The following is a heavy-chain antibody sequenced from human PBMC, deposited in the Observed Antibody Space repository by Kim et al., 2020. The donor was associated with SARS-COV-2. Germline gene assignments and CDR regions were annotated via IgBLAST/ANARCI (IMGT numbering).Heavy chain of an antibody. CDR2: ISGSGGST. CDR1: GFTFSSYA. J-gene: IGHJ6*02. Sequence: GGSLRLSCAASGFTFSSYAMSWVRQAPGKGLEWVSAISGSGGSTYYADSVKGRFTISRDNSKNTLYLQMNSLRAEDTAVYYCAKSNGSYYNYYYYGMDVWGQGTTVTVSS. CDR3: AKSNGSYYNYYYYGMDV. V-gene: IGHV3-23*01. D-gene: IGHD3-10*01.